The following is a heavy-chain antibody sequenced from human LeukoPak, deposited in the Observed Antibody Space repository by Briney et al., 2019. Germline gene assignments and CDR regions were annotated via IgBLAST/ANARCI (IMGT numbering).Heavy chain of an antibody. Sequence: SETLSPTCTVSGGTISRDYWSWLRQPPGEGLEWIAYIDYSWSTNYNPSLKSRVTISVDTSNNQFSLRLSSVTAADTAVYYCARLQIGGSYYFDYWGQGTLVTVSS. D-gene: IGHD3-16*01. CDR3: ARLQIGGSYYFDY. CDR1: GGTISRDY. CDR2: IDYSWST. J-gene: IGHJ4*02. V-gene: IGHV4-59*08.